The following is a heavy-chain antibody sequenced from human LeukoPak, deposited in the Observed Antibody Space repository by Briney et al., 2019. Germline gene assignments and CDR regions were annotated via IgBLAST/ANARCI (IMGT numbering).Heavy chain of an antibody. CDR3: ARGDYGSGTYLWGS. J-gene: IGHJ5*02. V-gene: IGHV4-59*12. CDR2: IYYSGSI. CDR1: GGSISSYY. Sequence: SETLSLTCTVSGGSISSYYWSWIRQPPGKGLEWIGYIYYSGSINYNPSLKSRVIISVDKSKNQSSLQLTSVTAADTAVYYCARGDYGSGTYLWGSWGQGILVTVSP. D-gene: IGHD3-10*01.